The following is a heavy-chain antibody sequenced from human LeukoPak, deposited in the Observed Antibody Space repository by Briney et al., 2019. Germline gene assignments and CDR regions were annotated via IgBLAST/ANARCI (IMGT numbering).Heavy chain of an antibody. J-gene: IGHJ4*02. Sequence: SETLSLTCTVSGGSISSYYWSWIRQPPGKGLEWIGYIYYSGSTNYNPSLKSRVAISVDTSKNQFSLKLSSVTAADTAVYYCARVLIRGVFDYWGQGTLVTVSS. CDR2: IYYSGST. CDR1: GGSISSYY. CDR3: ARVLIRGVFDY. D-gene: IGHD3-10*01. V-gene: IGHV4-59*01.